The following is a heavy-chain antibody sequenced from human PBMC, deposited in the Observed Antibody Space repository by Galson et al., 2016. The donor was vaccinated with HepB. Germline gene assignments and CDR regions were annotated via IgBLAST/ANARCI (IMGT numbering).Heavy chain of an antibody. V-gene: IGHV1-69*13. CDR3: AGQMSASGNSPFDY. D-gene: IGHD3-10*01. Sequence: VKVSCKASGVTFTNYAISWVRQAPGQGLERMGGVNPVLNTANYAQNFQGRVTITADESTSTSFMELKYLRSGDTALYYCAGQMSASGNSPFDYWGQGALVTVSA. CDR1: GVTFTNYA. CDR2: VNPVLNTA. J-gene: IGHJ4*02.